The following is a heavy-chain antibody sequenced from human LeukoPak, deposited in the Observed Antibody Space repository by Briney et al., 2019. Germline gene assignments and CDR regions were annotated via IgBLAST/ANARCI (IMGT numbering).Heavy chain of an antibody. CDR2: INPNSGGT. V-gene: IGHV1-2*02. CDR1: GYTFTSYY. Sequence: ASVTVSCKASGYTFTSYYMHWVRQAPGQGLEWMGWINPNSGGTDYVQKFQGRVTMTRDTSINTAYMELSRLRSDDTALYYCAREVYYHGAARAFDIWGQGTMVTVSS. J-gene: IGHJ3*02. D-gene: IGHD3-10*01. CDR3: AREVYYHGAARAFDI.